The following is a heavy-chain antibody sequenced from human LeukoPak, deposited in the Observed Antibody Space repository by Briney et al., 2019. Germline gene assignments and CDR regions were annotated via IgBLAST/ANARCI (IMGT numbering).Heavy chain of an antibody. V-gene: IGHV1-24*01. CDR2: FDPEDGET. CDR3: ATLYCSSTSCYFDY. D-gene: IGHD2-2*01. Sequence: ASVKVSCKVSRYTLTELSMHWVRQAPGKGLEWMGGFDPEDGETIYAQKFQGRVTMTEDTSTDTAYMELSSLRSEDTAVYYCATLYCSSTSCYFDYWGQGTLVTVSS. J-gene: IGHJ4*02. CDR1: RYTLTELS.